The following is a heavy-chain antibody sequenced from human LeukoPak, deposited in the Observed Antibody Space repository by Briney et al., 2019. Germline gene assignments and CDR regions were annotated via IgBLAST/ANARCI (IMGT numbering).Heavy chain of an antibody. V-gene: IGHV4-4*02. CDR3: ARWAGDIVVVPAARDWFDP. D-gene: IGHD2-2*01. J-gene: IGHJ5*02. CDR2: IYHSGST. CDR1: GGSISSSNW. Sequence: PSGTLSLTCAVSGGSISSSNWWSWVRQPPGKGLEWIGEIYHSGSTNYNPSLKSRLTISVDKSKNQFSLKLSSVTAADTAVYYCARWAGDIVVVPAARDWFDPWGQGTLVTVSS.